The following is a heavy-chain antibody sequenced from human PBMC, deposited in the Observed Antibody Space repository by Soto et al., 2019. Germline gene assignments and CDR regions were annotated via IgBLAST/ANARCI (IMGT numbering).Heavy chain of an antibody. CDR3: AKDVVVGATTGLGDYYYYYGMDX. CDR2: ISYDGSNK. V-gene: IGHV3-30*18. J-gene: IGHJ6*02. D-gene: IGHD1-26*01. CDR1: GFTFSSYG. Sequence: PGGSLRLSCAASGFTFSSYGMHWVRQAPGKGLEWVSVISYDGSNKYYEDSVKGRFTISRDNSKKTLYLKMNSLRAEDTAVYYCAKDVVVGATTGLGDYYYYYGMDXWGQGTTVTVS.